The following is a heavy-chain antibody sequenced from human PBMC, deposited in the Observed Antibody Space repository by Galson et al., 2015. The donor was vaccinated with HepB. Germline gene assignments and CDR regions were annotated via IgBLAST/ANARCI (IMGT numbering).Heavy chain of an antibody. Sequence: ETLSLTCAVYGESSSGYYWSWIRQPPGKGLEWIGEINRSGSTNYNPSLKSRVTISVDTSKNQFSLKLSSVTAADTAVYYCARLDYGSGSYYGYWGQGTLVTVSS. D-gene: IGHD3-10*01. CDR2: INRSGST. V-gene: IGHV4-34*01. CDR1: GESSSGYY. J-gene: IGHJ4*02. CDR3: ARLDYGSGSYYGY.